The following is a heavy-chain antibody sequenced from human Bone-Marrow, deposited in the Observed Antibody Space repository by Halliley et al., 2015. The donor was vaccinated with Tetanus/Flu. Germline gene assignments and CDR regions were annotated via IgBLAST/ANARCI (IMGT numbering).Heavy chain of an antibody. V-gene: IGHV4-61*01. CDR2: IYYGGDT. J-gene: IGHJ3*02. CDR1: DGAVSSSNYY. Sequence: TLSLTCTVSDGAVSSSNYYWTWIRQPPGKGLEWIGYIYYGGDTKYNPSLKSRVTISLDTSKNQFSLKLSSVAAADTAVYYCARDTAKVGSGLDIWGQGTMVIVSS. D-gene: IGHD3-3*01. CDR3: ARDTAKVGSGLDI.